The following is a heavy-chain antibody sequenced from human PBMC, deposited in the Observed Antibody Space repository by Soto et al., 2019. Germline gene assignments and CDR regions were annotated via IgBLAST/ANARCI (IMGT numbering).Heavy chain of an antibody. J-gene: IGHJ4*02. CDR2: ITGSSDYT. CDR3: ARGGGGGLFEH. CDR1: GFSFSDYT. Sequence: KPGGSLRLSCAASGFSFSDYTMNWFRQAPGKGLEWVSSITGSSDYTYYSGSVTGRFTISRDNANNSLFLQMNSLRGEDTAVYYCARGGGGGLFEHWGQGVLVTVSS. V-gene: IGHV3-21*01. D-gene: IGHD2-21*01.